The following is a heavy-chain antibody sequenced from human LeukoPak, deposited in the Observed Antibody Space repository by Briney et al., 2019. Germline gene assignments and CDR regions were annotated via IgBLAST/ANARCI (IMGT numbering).Heavy chain of an antibody. Sequence: TSETPSLTCTVSGGSISSGGYYWSWIRQHPGKGLEWIGYIYYSGSTYYNPSLKSRVTISVDTSKNQFSLKLSSVTAADTAVYYCARDRSQGPPRNYYGMDVWGQGTTVTVSS. CDR3: ARDRSQGPPRNYYGMDV. CDR2: IYYSGST. CDR1: GGSISSGGYY. V-gene: IGHV4-31*03. J-gene: IGHJ6*02.